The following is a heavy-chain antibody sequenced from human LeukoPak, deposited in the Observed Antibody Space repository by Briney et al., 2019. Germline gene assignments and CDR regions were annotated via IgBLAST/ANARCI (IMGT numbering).Heavy chain of an antibody. D-gene: IGHD1-26*01. Sequence: ASVKVSCKASGYTFSSYYMHWVRQAPGQGLEWVGIINPSGTITSYAQKFQGRVTITKDTPTSTVYMELSSLRFDDTAVYYCAREVGATDYWGQGTLVTVPS. V-gene: IGHV1-46*01. J-gene: IGHJ4*02. CDR3: AREVGATDY. CDR1: GYTFSSYY. CDR2: INPSGTIT.